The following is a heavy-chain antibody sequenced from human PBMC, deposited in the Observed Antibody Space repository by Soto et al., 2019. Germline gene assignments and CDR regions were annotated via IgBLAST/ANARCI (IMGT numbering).Heavy chain of an antibody. V-gene: IGHV3-7*01. Sequence: EVQLVESGGGLVLPGGSLRLSCVGSAFSLKTYWMAWVRQAPGKGLECVANIRQYGDETFYVDSVKGRFTISRDNANNSVYLQMDNLRAEDTGVYYCAKGGSGTYYLGPLDYWGQGIMVIVSS. CDR2: IRQYGDET. CDR1: AFSLKTYW. D-gene: IGHD3-10*01. J-gene: IGHJ4*02. CDR3: AKGGSGTYYLGPLDY.